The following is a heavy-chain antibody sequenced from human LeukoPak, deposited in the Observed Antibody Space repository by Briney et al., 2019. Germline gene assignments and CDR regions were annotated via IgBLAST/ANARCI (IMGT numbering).Heavy chain of an antibody. J-gene: IGHJ4*02. Sequence: GASVKVSCKASGYTFTSYGISWVRQAPGQGLEWMGWISAYNGNTNYAQKLQGRVTITADESTSTAYMELSSLRSEDTAVYYCARVEVRGGDGYKLDYWGQGTLVTVSS. CDR1: GYTFTSYG. D-gene: IGHD5-24*01. V-gene: IGHV1-18*01. CDR3: ARVEVRGGDGYKLDY. CDR2: ISAYNGNT.